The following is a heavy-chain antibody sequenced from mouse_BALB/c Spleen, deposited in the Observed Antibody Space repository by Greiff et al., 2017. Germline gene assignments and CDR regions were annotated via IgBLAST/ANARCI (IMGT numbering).Heavy chain of an antibody. J-gene: IGHJ4*01. CDR2: ISSGGST. CDR3: ARGGDYAMDY. CDR1: GFTFSSYA. Sequence: EVHLVESGGGLVKPGGSLKLSCAASGFTFSSYAMSWVRQTPEKRLEWVASISSGGSTYYPDSVKGRFTISRDNARNILYLQMSSLRSEDTAMYYCARGGDYAMDYWGQGTSVTVSS. V-gene: IGHV5-6-5*01.